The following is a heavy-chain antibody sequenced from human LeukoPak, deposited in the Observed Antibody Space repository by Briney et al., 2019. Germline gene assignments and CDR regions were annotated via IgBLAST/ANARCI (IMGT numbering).Heavy chain of an antibody. D-gene: IGHD6-19*01. J-gene: IGHJ4*02. CDR3: AKSNSSGCLLY. CDR1: GFTFDDYA. V-gene: IGHV3-9*01. CDR2: ISWNSGSI. Sequence: GRSLRLSCAASGFTFDDYAMHWVRQAPGKGLAWVSGISWNSGSIGYADSVKGRFTISRDNAKNSLYLQMNSLRAEDTALYYCAKSNSSGCLLYWGQGTLVTVSS.